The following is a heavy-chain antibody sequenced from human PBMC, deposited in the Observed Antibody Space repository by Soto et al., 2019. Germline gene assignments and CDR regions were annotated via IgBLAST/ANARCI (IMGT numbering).Heavy chain of an antibody. D-gene: IGHD3-10*01. Sequence: EVQLLESGGGLVQGGESLRLSCSASGFTFSNYPMSWVRQVPVKGLVLVSRISASGGSTYYADSVRGRFTISRDNSKNTLYLQMNILRAEDTAVYYCAKNNLFGSETKDYWGQGPLVPVSS. CDR2: ISASGGST. V-gene: IGHV3-23*01. CDR1: GFTFSNYP. CDR3: AKNNLFGSETKDY. J-gene: IGHJ4*02.